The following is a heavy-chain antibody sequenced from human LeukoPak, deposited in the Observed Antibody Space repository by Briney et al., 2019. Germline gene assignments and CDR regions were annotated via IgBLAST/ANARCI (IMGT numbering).Heavy chain of an antibody. D-gene: IGHD2-2*01. J-gene: IGHJ4*02. V-gene: IGHV1-69*01. CDR2: IIPIFGTA. CDR1: GGTFSSYA. Sequence: ASVKVSCKASGGTFSSYAISWVRQAPGQGLEWMGGIIPIFGTANYAQRFQGRVTITADESTSTAYMELSSLRSEDTAVYYCARADLGYCSSTSCYGPGDYWGQGTLVTVSS. CDR3: ARADLGYCSSTSCYGPGDY.